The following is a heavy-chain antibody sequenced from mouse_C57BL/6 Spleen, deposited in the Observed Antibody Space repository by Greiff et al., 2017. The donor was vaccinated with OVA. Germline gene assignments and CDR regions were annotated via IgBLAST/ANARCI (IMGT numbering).Heavy chain of an antibody. J-gene: IGHJ1*03. D-gene: IGHD2-5*01. CDR3: AREGGYSNYAWYFDV. CDR1: GYSITSGYY. Sequence: EVQLQQSGPGLVKPSQSLSLTCSVTGYSITSGYYWNWIRQFPGNKLEWMGYISYDGSNNYNPSLKNRISITRDTSKNQFFLKLNSVTTEDTATYYCAREGGYSNYAWYFDVWGTGTTVTVSS. V-gene: IGHV3-6*01. CDR2: ISYDGSN.